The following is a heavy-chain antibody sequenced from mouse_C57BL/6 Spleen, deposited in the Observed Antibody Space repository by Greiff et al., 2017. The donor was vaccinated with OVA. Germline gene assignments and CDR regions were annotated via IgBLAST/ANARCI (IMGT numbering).Heavy chain of an antibody. CDR3: ASFAY. CDR2: ISGGGGNT. CDR1: GFTFSSYT. V-gene: IGHV5-9*01. J-gene: IGHJ3*01. Sequence: EVKLQESGGGLVKPGGSLKLPCAASGFTFSSYTMSWVRQTPEKRLEWVATISGGGGNTYYPDSVKGRFTISRDNAKNALYLQMSSLRSEDTALYYYASFAYWGQGTLDTVSA.